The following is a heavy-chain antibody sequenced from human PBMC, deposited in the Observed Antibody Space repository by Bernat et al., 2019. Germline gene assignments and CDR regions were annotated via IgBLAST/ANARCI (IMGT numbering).Heavy chain of an antibody. CDR2: IYYSGST. D-gene: IGHD1-14*01. CDR3: ARDERGFFNLDY. V-gene: IGHV4-31*03. CDR1: GGSISSSDYF. Sequence: QVQLQESGPGLVKPSQTLSLTCTVSGGSISSSDYFWNWIRQHPGKGLEWIGYIYYSGSTHYNPSLQSRVTISVDTSKNQFSLKLNSVTAADTAVYYCARDERGFFNLDYWGQGTLVTVSS. J-gene: IGHJ4*02.